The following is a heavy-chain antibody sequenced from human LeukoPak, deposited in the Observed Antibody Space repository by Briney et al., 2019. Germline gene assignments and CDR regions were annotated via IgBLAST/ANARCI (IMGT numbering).Heavy chain of an antibody. Sequence: GASVKVSCKASGYTFTSYGISWVRQAPGQGLEWMGWISAYNGNTNYAQKLQGRVTMTTDTSTSTAYMELRSLRSDDTAVYYCARGGYCSSTSCHKIYYYYYYGMDVWGQGTTVTVSS. V-gene: IGHV1-18*01. CDR2: ISAYNGNT. CDR1: GYTFTSYG. J-gene: IGHJ6*02. D-gene: IGHD2-2*01. CDR3: ARGGYCSSTSCHKIYYYYYYGMDV.